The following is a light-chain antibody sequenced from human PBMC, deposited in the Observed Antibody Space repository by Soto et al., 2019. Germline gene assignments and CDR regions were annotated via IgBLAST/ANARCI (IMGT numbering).Light chain of an antibody. CDR3: QVWDTYSDHVV. J-gene: IGLJ3*02. V-gene: IGLV3-21*04. CDR2: YDS. Sequence: VLTQPPSVSLAPGKTATISCEGNNIGSKSVNWYQQKPGQAPVLVIYYDSDRPSGIPERFSGSISGDMATLTISRVGAGDEADYYCQVWDTYSDHVVFGGGTKLTVL. CDR1: NIGSKS.